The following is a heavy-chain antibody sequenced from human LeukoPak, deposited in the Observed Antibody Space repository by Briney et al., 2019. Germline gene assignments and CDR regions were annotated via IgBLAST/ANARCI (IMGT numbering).Heavy chain of an antibody. CDR3: ARAGVHIVVVTAILGAFDI. Sequence: SQTLSLTCAVSGGSISSGGYSWSWIRQPPGKGLEWIGYIYYSGSTYYNPSLKSRVTISVDTTKNQFSLKLSSVTAADTAVYYCARAGVHIVVVTAILGAFDIWGQGTMVTVSS. CDR1: GGSISSGGYS. J-gene: IGHJ3*02. V-gene: IGHV4-30-4*07. CDR2: IYYSGST. D-gene: IGHD2-21*02.